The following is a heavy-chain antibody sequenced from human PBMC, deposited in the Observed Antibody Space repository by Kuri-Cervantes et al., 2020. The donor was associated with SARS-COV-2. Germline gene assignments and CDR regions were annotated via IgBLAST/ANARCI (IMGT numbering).Heavy chain of an antibody. CDR1: GGSISSHY. CDR2: IYYSGST. V-gene: IGHV4-59*11. CDR3: AREAARLFDY. D-gene: IGHD6-6*01. J-gene: IGHJ4*02. Sequence: SETLSLTCTVSGGSISSHYWSWIRQPPGKGLEWIGYIYYSGSTNYNPSLKSRVTISVDTSKNQFSLKLSSVTAADTAVYYCAREAARLFDYWGQGTLVTVS.